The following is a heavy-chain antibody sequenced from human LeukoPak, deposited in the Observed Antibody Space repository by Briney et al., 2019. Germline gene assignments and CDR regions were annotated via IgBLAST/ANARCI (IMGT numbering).Heavy chain of an antibody. CDR1: GFTFGSYA. CDR2: ISSSSRYI. CDR3: ARVSVAAAFDI. D-gene: IGHD6-19*01. J-gene: IGHJ3*02. V-gene: IGHV3-21*01. Sequence: PGGSLRLSCAASGFTFGSYAMSWVRQAPGKGLEWVSSISSSSRYIYYADSVKGRFTISRDNAKNSLYLQVNSLRAEDTAVYYCARVSVAAAFDIWGQGTMVTVSS.